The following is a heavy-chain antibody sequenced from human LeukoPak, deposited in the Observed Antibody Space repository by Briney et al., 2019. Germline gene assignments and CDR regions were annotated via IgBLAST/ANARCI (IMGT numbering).Heavy chain of an antibody. CDR1: GFTFSYYG. CDR3: AKGMATYGSGTLFDY. D-gene: IGHD3-10*01. CDR2: ISYDGPNK. V-gene: IGHV3-30*18. Sequence: GGSLRLSCAASGFTFSYYGMHWVRQAPGKGLEWVAVISYDGPNKYYADSVKGRFTISRDNSKSRLYLQMNSLRAEDTAVYYCAKGMATYGSGTLFDYWGQGTLVTVSS. J-gene: IGHJ4*02.